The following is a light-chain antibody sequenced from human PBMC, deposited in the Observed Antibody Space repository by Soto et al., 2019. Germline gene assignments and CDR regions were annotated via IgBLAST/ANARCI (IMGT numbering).Light chain of an antibody. CDR2: EVS. CDR1: SSDVGGYNY. J-gene: IGLJ3*02. V-gene: IGLV2-14*01. Sequence: QSALTQPASVSGSPGPSITISCTGTSSDVGGYNYVSWYQQHPGKAPKLMIYEVSNRPSGVSNRFSGSKSGNTASLTISGLQAEDEADYYCSSYTRSSTLVFGGGTKLTV. CDR3: SSYTRSSTLV.